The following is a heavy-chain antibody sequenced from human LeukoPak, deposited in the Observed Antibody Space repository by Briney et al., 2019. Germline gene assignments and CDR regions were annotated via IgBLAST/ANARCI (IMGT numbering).Heavy chain of an antibody. Sequence: GGSLRLSCAASGFTFSSYAMSWVRQAPGKGLEWVSAIRGSGGSTYYADSVNGRFTISRDNSKNTVYLQMNSLRAEDTAVYYCAKDNSGYYYLGTFGYWGQGTLVTVSS. CDR3: AKDNSGYYYLGTFGY. J-gene: IGHJ4*02. V-gene: IGHV3-23*01. CDR2: IRGSGGST. D-gene: IGHD3-22*01. CDR1: GFTFSSYA.